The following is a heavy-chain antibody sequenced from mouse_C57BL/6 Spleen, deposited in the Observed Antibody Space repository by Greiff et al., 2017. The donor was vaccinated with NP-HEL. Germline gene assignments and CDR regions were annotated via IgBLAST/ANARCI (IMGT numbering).Heavy chain of an antibody. J-gene: IGHJ4*01. CDR1: GYAFSSSW. Sequence: QVQLKQSGPELVKPGASVKISCKASGYAFSSSWMNWVKQRPGKGLEWIGRIYPGDGDTNYNGKFKGKATLTADKSSSTAYMQLSSLTSEDSAVYFCARWRTQYYAMDYWGQGTSVTVSS. CDR3: ARWRTQYYAMDY. V-gene: IGHV1-82*01. CDR2: IYPGDGDT.